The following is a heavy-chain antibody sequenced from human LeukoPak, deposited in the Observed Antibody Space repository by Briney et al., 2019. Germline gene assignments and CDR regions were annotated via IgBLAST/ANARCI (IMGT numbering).Heavy chain of an antibody. CDR1: GGSISSSSYY. D-gene: IGHD6-19*01. CDR3: ARVSGWAFFDY. Sequence: PSETLSLTCTVSGGSISSSSYYWGWIRQPPGKGLEWIGSIYHSGSTNYNPSLKSRVTISVDKSKNQFSLKLSSVTAADTAVYYCARVSGWAFFDYWGQGTLVTVSS. CDR2: IYHSGST. V-gene: IGHV4-39*07. J-gene: IGHJ4*02.